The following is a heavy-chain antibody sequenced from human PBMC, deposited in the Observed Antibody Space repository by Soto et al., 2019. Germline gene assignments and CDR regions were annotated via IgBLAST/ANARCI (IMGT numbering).Heavy chain of an antibody. CDR3: ARDYGDYPPADY. V-gene: IGHV3-74*01. CDR1: GFTFSSYW. CDR2: INSDGSST. J-gene: IGHJ4*02. Sequence: EVQLVESGGGLVQPGGSLRLFWAASGFTFSSYWMHWVRQAPGKGLVWVSRINSDGSSTSYADSVKGRFTISRDNAKNTLYLQMNSLRAEDTAVYYCARDYGDYPPADYWGQGTLVTVSS. D-gene: IGHD4-17*01.